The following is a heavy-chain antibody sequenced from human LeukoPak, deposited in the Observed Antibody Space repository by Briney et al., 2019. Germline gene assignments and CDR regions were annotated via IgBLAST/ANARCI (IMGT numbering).Heavy chain of an antibody. CDR3: ARGARRGVIAAAGTGWFDP. V-gene: IGHV4-34*01. D-gene: IGHD6-13*01. J-gene: IGHJ5*02. CDR2: INHSGST. Sequence: PSETLSLTCAVYGGSFSGYYWSWIRQPPGKGLEWIGEINHSGSTNYNPSLKSRVTISVDTSKNQFSLKLSSVTAADTAVYYCARGARRGVIAAAGTGWFDPWGQGTLVTVSS. CDR1: GGSFSGYY.